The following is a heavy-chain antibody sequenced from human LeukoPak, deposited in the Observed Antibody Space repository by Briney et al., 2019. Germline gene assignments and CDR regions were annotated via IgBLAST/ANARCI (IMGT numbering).Heavy chain of an antibody. CDR2: IYNSGST. CDR1: GGSISSYY. V-gene: IGHV4-59*01. J-gene: IGHJ2*01. Sequence: SETLSLTCTVSGGSISSYYWSWIRQPPGQGLEWIGNIYNSGSTNYNSYPNSQSTISVATTKTQFTLTLSPVTAAAAAPDYYPRGRGCFDLWGGGTLVTVSS. CDR3: PRGRGCFDL. D-gene: IGHD6-25*01.